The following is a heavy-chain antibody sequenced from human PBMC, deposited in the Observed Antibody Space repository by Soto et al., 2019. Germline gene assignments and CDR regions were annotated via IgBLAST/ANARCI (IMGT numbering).Heavy chain of an antibody. CDR3: ARHGVILTTVTTFRPYYYYGMDV. J-gene: IGHJ6*02. Sequence: PGESLKISCKGSGYSFTSYWISWVRQMPGKGLEWMGRIDPSDSYTNYSPSLQGHVTISADKSISTAYLQWSSLKASDTAMYYCARHGVILTTVTTFRPYYYYGMDVWGQGTTVTVSS. CDR2: IDPSDSYT. CDR1: GYSFTSYW. D-gene: IGHD4-17*01. V-gene: IGHV5-10-1*01.